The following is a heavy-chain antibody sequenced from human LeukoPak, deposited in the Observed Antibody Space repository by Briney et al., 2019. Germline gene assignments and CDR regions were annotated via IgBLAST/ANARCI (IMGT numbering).Heavy chain of an antibody. J-gene: IGHJ6*03. D-gene: IGHD3-22*01. Sequence: GGSLRLSCAASGFTFSRYSMNWVRQAPGKGLEWVSYISSSSSTIYYADSVKGRFTISRDNAKNSLYLQMNSLRAEDTAVYYCARARSRSSGRRNYYYYMDVWGKGTTVTVSS. CDR1: GFTFSRYS. V-gene: IGHV3-48*04. CDR3: ARARSRSSGRRNYYYYMDV. CDR2: ISSSSSTI.